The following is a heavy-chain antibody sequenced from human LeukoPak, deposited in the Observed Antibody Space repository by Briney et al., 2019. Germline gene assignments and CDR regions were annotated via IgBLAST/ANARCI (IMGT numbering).Heavy chain of an antibody. J-gene: IGHJ6*02. CDR1: GGSISSGDYY. D-gene: IGHD3-10*01. Sequence: SETLSLTCTVSGGSISSGDYYWSWIRQPPGKGLEWIGYIYYSGSTYYNPSPKSRVTISVDTSKNQFSLKLSSVTAADTAVYYCARDRADYYYYGMDVWGQGTTVTVSS. CDR3: ARDRADYYYYGMDV. CDR2: IYYSGST. V-gene: IGHV4-30-4*01.